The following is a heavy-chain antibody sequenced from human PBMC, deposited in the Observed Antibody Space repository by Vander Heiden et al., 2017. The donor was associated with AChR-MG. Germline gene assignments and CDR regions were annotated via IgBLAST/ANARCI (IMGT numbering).Heavy chain of an antibody. CDR3: ARDPCSSTSCYGWFDP. Sequence: QVQLQASGPGLVNPSETLSLPCTALGDSISGYYWSWIRQPPGKGLEWIGYIYYSGSTNYNPSLKSRVTISVDTSKNQFSLKLSSVTAADTAVYYCARDPCSSTSCYGWFDPWGQGTLVTVSS. CDR1: GDSISGYY. J-gene: IGHJ5*02. D-gene: IGHD2-2*01. CDR2: IYYSGST. V-gene: IGHV4-59*01.